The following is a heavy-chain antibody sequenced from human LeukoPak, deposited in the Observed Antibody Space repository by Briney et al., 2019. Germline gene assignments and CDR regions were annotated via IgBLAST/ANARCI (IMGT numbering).Heavy chain of an antibody. J-gene: IGHJ3*01. CDR1: GFTFSSYS. CDR2: ITTSSSAI. CDR3: VRDRFIAFDL. D-gene: IGHD3-10*01. Sequence: GGSLRLSCAASGFTFSSYSMNWVRQAPGKGLEWISYITTSSSAIYYADSVKGRFTISRDNAKNSLYLHMNTLRDEDTAVYYCVRDRFIAFDLWGQGTTVTVSS. V-gene: IGHV3-48*02.